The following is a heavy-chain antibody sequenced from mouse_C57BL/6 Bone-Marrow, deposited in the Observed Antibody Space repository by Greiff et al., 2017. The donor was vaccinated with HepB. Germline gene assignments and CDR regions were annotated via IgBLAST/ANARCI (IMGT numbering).Heavy chain of an antibody. CDR1: GYTFTSYG. Sequence: QVQLQHSGAELARPGASVKLSCKASGYTFTSYGISWVKQRTGQGLEWIGEIYPRSGNTYYNEKFKGKATLTADKSSSTAYMELRSLTSEDSAVYFCARLVLRYLYAMDYWGQGTSVTVSS. CDR3: ARLVLRYLYAMDY. V-gene: IGHV1-81*01. D-gene: IGHD1-1*01. CDR2: IYPRSGNT. J-gene: IGHJ4*01.